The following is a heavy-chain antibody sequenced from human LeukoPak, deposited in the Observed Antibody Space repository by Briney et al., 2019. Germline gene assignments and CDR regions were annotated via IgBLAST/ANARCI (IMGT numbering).Heavy chain of an antibody. J-gene: IGHJ4*02. CDR1: AFTFSDYS. V-gene: IGHV3-48*02. Sequence: GGSLRLSCAASAFTFSDYSMNWVRQAPGKGLEWLSYISSSSSRIYYADSVKGRFTISRDNAKNSLYLQMNSLRDEDTAVYYCASDYEGIVWFGKLSYWGQGALVTVSS. D-gene: IGHD3-10*01. CDR2: ISSSSSRI. CDR3: ASDYEGIVWFGKLSY.